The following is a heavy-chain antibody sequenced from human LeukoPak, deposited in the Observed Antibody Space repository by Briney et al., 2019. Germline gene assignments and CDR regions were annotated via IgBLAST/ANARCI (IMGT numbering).Heavy chain of an antibody. Sequence: PGGSLRLSCAASGFTFSSYAMSWVRQAPGKGLEWVAIIWYDGSDKYYAESVKGRFTISRDNSKNTLYLQMNSLRAEDTAVYYCAKQSWGSTYYFDYWGQGTLVTVSS. CDR3: AKQSWGSTYYFDY. CDR2: IWYDGSDK. CDR1: GFTFSSYA. J-gene: IGHJ4*02. D-gene: IGHD7-27*01. V-gene: IGHV3-30*02.